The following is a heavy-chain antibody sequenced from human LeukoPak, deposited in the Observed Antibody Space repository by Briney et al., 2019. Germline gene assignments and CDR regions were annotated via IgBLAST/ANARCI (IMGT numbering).Heavy chain of an antibody. D-gene: IGHD3-22*01. CDR3: ARDRYYYDSSGYSPTGY. V-gene: IGHV3-30*01. J-gene: IGHJ4*02. CDR2: ISYDGSNK. CDR1: GFTFSSYA. Sequence: GGSLRLSCAASGFTFSSYAMHWVRQAPGKGLEWVAVISYDGSNKYYADSVKGRFTISRDNSKNTLYLQMNSLRAEDTAVYYCARDRYYYDSSGYSPTGYWGQGTLVTVSS.